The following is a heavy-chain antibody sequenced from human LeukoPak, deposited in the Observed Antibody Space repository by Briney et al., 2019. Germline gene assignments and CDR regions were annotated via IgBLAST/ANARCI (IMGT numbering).Heavy chain of an antibody. J-gene: IGHJ5*02. Sequence: TGGPLRLSCAASGFTVSSNYMSWVRQAPGKGLEWVSVIYSDGRTKYADSVKDRFSISRDNSKNTLYLQMNSLRAEDTAVYYCARDLPLRFDPWGQGTLVTVSS. CDR2: IYSDGRT. CDR1: GFTVSSNY. CDR3: ARDLPLRFDP. V-gene: IGHV3-66*01.